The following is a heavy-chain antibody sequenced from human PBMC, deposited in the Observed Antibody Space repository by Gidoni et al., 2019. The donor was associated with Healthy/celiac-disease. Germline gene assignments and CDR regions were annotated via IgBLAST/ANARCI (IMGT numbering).Heavy chain of an antibody. CDR3: AGPIVGAMGHDY. J-gene: IGHJ4*02. D-gene: IGHD1-26*01. CDR2: ST. V-gene: IGHV4-39*01. Sequence: STYYNPSLKSRVTISVDTSKNQFSLKLSSVTAADTAVYYCAGPIVGAMGHDYWGQGTLVTVSS.